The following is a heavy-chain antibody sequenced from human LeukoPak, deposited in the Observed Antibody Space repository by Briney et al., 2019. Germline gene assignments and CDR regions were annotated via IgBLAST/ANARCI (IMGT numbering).Heavy chain of an antibody. CDR1: GFTVSSNY. CDR3: ARGSDTTSCREWCLAFDI. V-gene: IGHV3-53*01. D-gene: IGHD2-2*01. CDR2: IYSGGST. Sequence: GGSLRLSCAASGFTVSSNYMSWVRQAPGKGLEWVSVIYSGGSTYYADSVKGRFTISRDNSKNTLYLQMNSLRAEDTAVYYCARGSDTTSCREWCLAFDIWGQGTMVTVSS. J-gene: IGHJ3*02.